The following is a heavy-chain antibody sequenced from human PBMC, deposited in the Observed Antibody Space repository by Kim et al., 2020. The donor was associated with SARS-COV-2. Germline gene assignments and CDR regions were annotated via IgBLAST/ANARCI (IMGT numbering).Heavy chain of an antibody. V-gene: IGHV4-31*03. CDR2: IYYSGST. D-gene: IGHD3-3*01. CDR3: ASAPRITIFGVVNHFDY. Sequence: SETLSLTCTVSGGSISSGGYYWSWTRQHPGKGLEWIGYIYYSGSTYYNPSLKSRVTISVDTSKNQFSLKLSSVTAADTAVYYCASAPRITIFGVVNHFDYWGQGTLVTVSS. CDR1: GGSISSGGYY. J-gene: IGHJ4*02.